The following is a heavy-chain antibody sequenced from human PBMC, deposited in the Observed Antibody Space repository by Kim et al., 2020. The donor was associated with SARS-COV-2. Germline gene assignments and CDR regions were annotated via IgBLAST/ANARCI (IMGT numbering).Heavy chain of an antibody. V-gene: IGHV1-8*01. CDR2: MNPNSGNT. CDR1: GYTFTSYD. D-gene: IGHD3-10*01. J-gene: IGHJ6*02. CDR3: ARWPRITMVRGVILRNYGMDV. Sequence: ASVKVSCKASGYTFTSYDINWVRQATGQGLEWMGWMNPNSGNTGYAQKFQGRVTMTRNTSISTAYMELSSLRSEDTAVYYCARWPRITMVRGVILRNYGMDVWGQGTTVTVSS.